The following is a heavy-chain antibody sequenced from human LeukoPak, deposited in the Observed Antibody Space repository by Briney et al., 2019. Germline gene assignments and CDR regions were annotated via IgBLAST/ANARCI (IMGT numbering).Heavy chain of an antibody. D-gene: IGHD5-18*01. CDR3: ARGQLWLSR. Sequence: TGTLSLTCAVYGGSFSGYYWSWIRQPPGKGLEWIGEINHSGSTNYNPSLKSRVTISVDTSKNQFSLKLSSVTAADTAVYYCARGQLWLSRWGQGTLVTVSS. J-gene: IGHJ4*02. V-gene: IGHV4-34*01. CDR1: GGSFSGYY. CDR2: INHSGST.